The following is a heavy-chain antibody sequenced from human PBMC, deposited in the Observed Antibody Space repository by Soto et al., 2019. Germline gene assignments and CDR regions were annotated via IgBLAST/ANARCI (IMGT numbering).Heavy chain of an antibody. Sequence: EVQLLESGGGLVQPGGSLRLSCAASRFTFSSFAMSWVRQAPGKGLEWVSAISGNGGSTYYADSVKGRFTISRDNSKNTLFLQMHSPRAEDTAMYYCAKENLGATYFDSWARGTLVSASS. CDR3: AKENLGATYFDS. V-gene: IGHV3-23*01. D-gene: IGHD1-26*01. J-gene: IGHJ4*02. CDR2: ISGNGGST. CDR1: RFTFSSFA.